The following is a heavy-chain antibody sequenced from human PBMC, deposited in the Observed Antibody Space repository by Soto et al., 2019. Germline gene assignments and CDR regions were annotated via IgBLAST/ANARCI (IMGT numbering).Heavy chain of an antibody. CDR3: AREIAVAGTFYYGMDV. J-gene: IGHJ6*02. CDR2: INPNSGGT. D-gene: IGHD6-19*01. CDR1: GYTFTSYY. Sequence: GASVKVSCKASGYTFTSYYMHWVRQAPGQGLEWMGWINPNSGGTNYAQKFQGWVTMTRDTSISTAYMELSRLRSDDTAVYYCAREIAVAGTFYYGMDVWGQGTTVTVSS. V-gene: IGHV1-2*04.